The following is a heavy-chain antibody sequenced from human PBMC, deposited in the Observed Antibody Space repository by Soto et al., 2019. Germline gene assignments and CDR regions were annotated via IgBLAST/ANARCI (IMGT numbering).Heavy chain of an antibody. Sequence: QITLKESGPTLVRPTQTLTLTCTFSGFSLSTTGVGVGWIRQPPGKTLEWLALIYCDDDKRYRPSLKNRLTITKDTSKNEVILTMTNMDPVDTATYNGAPRLRYYGVGSERANDVDPWGQGTLVTVSS. V-gene: IGHV2-5*02. CDR2: IYCDDDK. CDR1: GFSLSTTGVG. D-gene: IGHD3-10*01. J-gene: IGHJ5*02. CDR3: APRLRYYGVGSERANDVDP.